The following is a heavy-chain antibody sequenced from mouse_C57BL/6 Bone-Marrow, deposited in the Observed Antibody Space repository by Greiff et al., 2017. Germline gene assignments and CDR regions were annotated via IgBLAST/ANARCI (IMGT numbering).Heavy chain of an antibody. CDR2: INPNTGGP. D-gene: IGHD1-1*02. CDR1: GYTFTDYN. Sequence: EVKLMESGPELVKPGASVTMSCKASGYTFTDYNMHWVKQSHGKSLEWIGYINPNTGGPSYNQKFKGKATLTVNKSSSTAYMELRSLTSEASAFYYCASYGPYAYCYAMDYWGQGTSVTVSS. V-gene: IGHV1-22*01. CDR3: ASYGPYAYCYAMDY. J-gene: IGHJ4*01.